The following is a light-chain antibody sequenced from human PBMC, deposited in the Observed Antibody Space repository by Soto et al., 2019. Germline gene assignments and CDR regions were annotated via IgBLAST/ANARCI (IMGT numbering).Light chain of an antibody. CDR1: QTISSW. Sequence: PSTLSVSVGDRVTITCRASQTISSWLAWYQQKPGKAPKLLIYKASTLKSGVPSRFSGSGSETEFSLTIRALQPEDFATYYCQQLSRYPLTFGGGTKVDNK. CDR3: QQLSRYPLT. CDR2: KAS. J-gene: IGKJ4*01. V-gene: IGKV1-5*03.